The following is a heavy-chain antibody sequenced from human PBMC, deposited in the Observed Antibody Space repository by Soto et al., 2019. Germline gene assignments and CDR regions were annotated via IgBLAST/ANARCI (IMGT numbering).Heavy chain of an antibody. CDR3: ARDLSTGYSSSWYPLAPYY. J-gene: IGHJ4*02. Sequence: ASVKVSCKASGYTFTSYGISWVRQAPGQGLEWMGWISAYNGNTNYAQKLQGRVTTTTDTSTSTAYMKLRSLRSDDTAVYYCARDLSTGYSSSWYPLAPYYWGQGTLVTVSS. V-gene: IGHV1-18*01. CDR1: GYTFTSYG. D-gene: IGHD6-13*01. CDR2: ISAYNGNT.